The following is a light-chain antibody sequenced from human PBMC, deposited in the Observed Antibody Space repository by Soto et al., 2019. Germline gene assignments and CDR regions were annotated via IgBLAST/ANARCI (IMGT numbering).Light chain of an antibody. CDR3: SSYTATRTVV. CDR2: DVS. V-gene: IGLV2-14*03. Sequence: QSVLTQPASVAGSPGQSITIACTGTSSDVGGYNYVSWYQLHPGKAPRLVIYDVSIRPPAVSDRFSGSTSGNTASLTISGRQAEDEADYYCSSYTATRTVVFGGGTKLTVL. CDR1: SSDVGGYNY. J-gene: IGLJ3*02.